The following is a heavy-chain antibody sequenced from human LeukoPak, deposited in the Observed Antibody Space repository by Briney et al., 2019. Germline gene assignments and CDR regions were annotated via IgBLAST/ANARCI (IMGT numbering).Heavy chain of an antibody. CDR2: IKSKTDGGTT. CDR3: TTDGGTAMVEFDY. Sequence: GGSLRLSCAASGFTFSNAWMSWVRQAPGKGLEWVGRIKSKTDGGTTDYAAPVKGRFTISRDDSKNTLYLQMSSLKTEDTAVYYCTTDGGTAMVEFDYWGQGTLVTVSS. D-gene: IGHD5-18*01. J-gene: IGHJ4*02. V-gene: IGHV3-15*01. CDR1: GFTFSNAW.